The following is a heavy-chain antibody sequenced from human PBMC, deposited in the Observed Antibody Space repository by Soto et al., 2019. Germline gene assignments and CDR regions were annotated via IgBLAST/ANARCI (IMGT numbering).Heavy chain of an antibody. J-gene: IGHJ3*02. V-gene: IGHV1-69*08. D-gene: IGHD3-16*02. CDR2: IIPILGIA. CDR3: ARENMITFGGVIVNDAFDI. CDR1: GGTFSSYT. Sequence: QVQLVQSGAEVKKPGSSVKVSCKASGGTFSSYTISWVRQAPGQGLEWMGRIIPILGIANYAQKFQGRVTITADKSTSTAYMELSSLRSEDTAVYYCARENMITFGGVIVNDAFDIWGQGTMVTVSS.